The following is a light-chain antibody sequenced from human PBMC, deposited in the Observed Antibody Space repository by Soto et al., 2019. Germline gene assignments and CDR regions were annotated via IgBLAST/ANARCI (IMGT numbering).Light chain of an antibody. CDR2: GAS. Sequence: EIVLTQSPGTLSLSPGERATLSCRASQSVSSSYLAWYQQKPGQPPRLLIYGASSRATGIPDRFSGSGSGTDFTLTISRLEPEDFAVYYCQQYGSSPLHFGGGTKVEIK. J-gene: IGKJ4*01. V-gene: IGKV3-20*01. CDR1: QSVSSSY. CDR3: QQYGSSPLH.